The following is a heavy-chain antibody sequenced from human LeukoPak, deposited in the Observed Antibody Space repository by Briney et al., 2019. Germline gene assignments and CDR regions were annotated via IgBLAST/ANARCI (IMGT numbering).Heavy chain of an antibody. CDR1: GFTFSDYY. V-gene: IGHV3-11*01. CDR3: ARHLLLAGSWYYGMDV. D-gene: IGHD2-15*01. Sequence: PGGSLRLSCAASGFTFSDYYMSWIRQAPGKGLEWVSYISSSGSTIYYADSVRGRFTISRDNAKNSLYLQMNSLRAEDTAVYYCARHLLLAGSWYYGMDVWGQGTTVTVSS. CDR2: ISSSGSTI. J-gene: IGHJ6*02.